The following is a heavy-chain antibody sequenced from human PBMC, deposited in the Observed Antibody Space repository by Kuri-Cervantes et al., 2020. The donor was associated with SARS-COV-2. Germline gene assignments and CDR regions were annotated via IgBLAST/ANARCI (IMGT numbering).Heavy chain of an antibody. CDR1: GFTFKTYG. J-gene: IGHJ1*01. Sequence: GGSLRLSCAASGFTFKTYGMHWVRQAPGKGLEWVAFTRYDGNNQYYGDSVKGRFPISRDNSKNTLYLHMNSLRAEDTAVYYCARDFPAYCTNGVCYSEYFQHWGQGTLVTVSS. CDR3: ARDFPAYCTNGVCYSEYFQH. V-gene: IGHV3-30*02. D-gene: IGHD2-8*01. CDR2: TRYDGNNQ.